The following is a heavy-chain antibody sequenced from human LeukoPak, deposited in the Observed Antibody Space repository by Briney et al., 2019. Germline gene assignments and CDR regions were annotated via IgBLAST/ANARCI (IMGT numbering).Heavy chain of an antibody. CDR2: ISGSGGIT. CDR1: GFTFSSYT. Sequence: PGGSLRLSCAPSGFTFSSYTMSWVRQAPGKGKEWVSLISGSGGITYYADSVKGRFTISRDNSKNTLYLQMDSLRAEDTAVYYCAKGSAAVGGPTTDWGQGTLVTVSS. J-gene: IGHJ4*02. CDR3: AKGSAAVGGPTTD. V-gene: IGHV3-23*01. D-gene: IGHD6-13*01.